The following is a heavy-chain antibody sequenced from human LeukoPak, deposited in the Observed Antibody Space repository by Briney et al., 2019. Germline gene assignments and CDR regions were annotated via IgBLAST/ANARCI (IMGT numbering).Heavy chain of an antibody. Sequence: GGSLRLSCAASGFTFRNYWTSWVRQVPGTGLEWVANIKQDGSDRNYVTSVRGRFTISRGNAESSLYLQMNSLRAEDTAVYYCVRNLAVAGTCFDSWGQGTLVTVSS. CDR1: GFTFRNYW. CDR2: IKQDGSDR. D-gene: IGHD6-19*01. CDR3: VRNLAVAGTCFDS. V-gene: IGHV3-7*03. J-gene: IGHJ4*02.